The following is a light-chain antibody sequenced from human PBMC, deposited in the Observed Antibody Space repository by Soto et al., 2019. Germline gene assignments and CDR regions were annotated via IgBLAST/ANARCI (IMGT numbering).Light chain of an antibody. CDR1: QSISSW. CDR3: QHYNSYSEA. J-gene: IGKJ1*01. Sequence: DLQMTQSPSTLSASLGDSVTITCRASQSISSWLAWYQQKTGKAPKLLIYKESSLKSGVPSRFSGSGSGTELNLTISSLQPDDFATYYCQHYNSYSEACGQGTKVDIK. V-gene: IGKV1-5*03. CDR2: KES.